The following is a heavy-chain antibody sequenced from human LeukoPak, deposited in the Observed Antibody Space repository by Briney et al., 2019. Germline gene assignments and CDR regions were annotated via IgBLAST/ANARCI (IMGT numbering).Heavy chain of an antibody. D-gene: IGHD3-16*01. CDR3: AKVGFGTTKYYFDY. V-gene: IGHV3-23*01. Sequence: PGGSLRLSCAASGFTFSSYAMSWARQAPGKGLEWVSAISGSGGSTYYADSVKGRFTISRDNSKNTLYLQMNSLRAEDTAVYYCAKVGFGTTKYYFDYWGQGTLVTVSS. CDR2: ISGSGGST. CDR1: GFTFSSYA. J-gene: IGHJ4*02.